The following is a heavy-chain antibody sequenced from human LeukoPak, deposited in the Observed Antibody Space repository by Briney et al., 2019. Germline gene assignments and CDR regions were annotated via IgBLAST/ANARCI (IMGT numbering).Heavy chain of an antibody. V-gene: IGHV3-23*01. J-gene: IGHJ6*03. CDR2: ISGSGGST. CDR3: AKNPAIRVEPHYYYYYMDV. Sequence: PGGSLRLSCAASGFTFSSYAMSWVRQAPGKGLEWVSAISGSGGSTYYAGSVEGRFTISRDNSKNTLYLQMNSLRAEDTAVYYCAKNPAIRVEPHYYYYYMDVWGKGTTVTVSS. CDR1: GFTFSSYA. D-gene: IGHD1-1*01.